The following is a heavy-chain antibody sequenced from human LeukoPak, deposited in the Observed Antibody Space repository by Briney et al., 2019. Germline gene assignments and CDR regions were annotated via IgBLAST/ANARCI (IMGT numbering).Heavy chain of an antibody. V-gene: IGHV4-30-2*01. J-gene: IGHJ3*02. CDR2: ICHSGST. D-gene: IGHD3-22*01. CDR1: GGCSSFRGYS. Sequence: SHTLSLTCAVSGGCSSFRGYSLSWLRPPPAKRLGWIGYICHSGSTYYNPSLKSRVTISVDRSKNQFSLKLSSVTAADTAVYYCARESYYYDSSGYSTDAFDIWGQGTMVTVSS. CDR3: ARESYYYDSSGYSTDAFDI.